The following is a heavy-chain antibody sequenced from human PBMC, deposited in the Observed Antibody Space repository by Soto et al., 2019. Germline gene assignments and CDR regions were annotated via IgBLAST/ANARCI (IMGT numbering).Heavy chain of an antibody. Sequence: SETLSLTCTVSGGSISSYYWSWIRQPPGKGLEWIGYIYYSGSTNYNPSLKSRVTISVDTSKNQFSLKLSSVTAAETAVYYCARSDSYGGIVGYWGQGTLVTVSS. D-gene: IGHD4-17*01. CDR1: GGSISSYY. J-gene: IGHJ4*02. V-gene: IGHV4-59*08. CDR3: ARSDSYGGIVGY. CDR2: IYYSGST.